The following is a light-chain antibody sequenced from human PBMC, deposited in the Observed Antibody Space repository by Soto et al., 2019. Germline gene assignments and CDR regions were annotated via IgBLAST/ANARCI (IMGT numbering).Light chain of an antibody. CDR3: QQYGSPIT. CDR2: GAS. CDR1: QSVSRTY. Sequence: EIVLTQSPGTLSLSPGERATLSCRASQSVSRTYLAWYQQKPGQAPRLLIYGASSRATGIPDRFSGSGSGTDFTLTINRLEPEDFAVYYCQQYGSPITFGPGTKVDIK. V-gene: IGKV3-20*01. J-gene: IGKJ3*01.